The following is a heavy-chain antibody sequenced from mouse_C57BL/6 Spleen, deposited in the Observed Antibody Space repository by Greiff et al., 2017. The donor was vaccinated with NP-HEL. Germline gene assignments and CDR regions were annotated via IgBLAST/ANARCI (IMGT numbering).Heavy chain of an antibody. CDR2: IDPSDSET. J-gene: IGHJ2*01. D-gene: IGHD2-5*01. CDR3: ARSRGSNYYSDY. CDR1: GYTFTSYW. V-gene: IGHV1-52*01. Sequence: QVQLQQPGAELVRPGSSVKLSCKASGYTFTSYWMHWVKPRPIKGLEWIGKIDPSDSETHYNQKVQDKATLTVDKSSSTAHMQLSSLTSEDSAVYDGARSRGSNYYSDYWGPGTPLTVSS.